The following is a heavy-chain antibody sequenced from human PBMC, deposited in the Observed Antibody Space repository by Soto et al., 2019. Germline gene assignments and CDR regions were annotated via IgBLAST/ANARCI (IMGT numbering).Heavy chain of an antibody. CDR3: AAPRDEYGSGVSWFTYGMDI. V-gene: IGHV3-23*01. J-gene: IGHJ6*02. CDR1: GFTFSSYA. D-gene: IGHD3-10*01. Sequence: PGGSLSLSCAASGFTFSSYAMSCVRHVPGRALESVASLDGAGGSTYYADSVRGRFTISRDNSQNTLFLQMKRLTVDDTAIYYCAAPRDEYGSGVSWFTYGMDIWGQGTTVTVSS. CDR2: LDGAGGST.